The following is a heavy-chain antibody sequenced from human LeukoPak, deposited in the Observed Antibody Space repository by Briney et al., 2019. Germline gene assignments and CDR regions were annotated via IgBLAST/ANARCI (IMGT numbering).Heavy chain of an antibody. CDR3: ARSQHCSSTSCFGFDP. D-gene: IGHD2-2*01. CDR1: GGSISSGGYY. J-gene: IGHJ5*02. CDR2: IYYSGST. V-gene: IGHV4-31*03. Sequence: SGTLSLTCTVSGGSISSGGYYWSWIRQHPGKGLEWIGYIYYSGSTYYNPSLKSRVTISVDTSKNQFSLKLSSVTAADTAVYYCARSQHCSSTSCFGFDPWGQGTLVTVSS.